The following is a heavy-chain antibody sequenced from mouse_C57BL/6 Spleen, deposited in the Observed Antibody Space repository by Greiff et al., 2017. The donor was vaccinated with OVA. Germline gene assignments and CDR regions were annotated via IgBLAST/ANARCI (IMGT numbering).Heavy chain of an antibody. V-gene: IGHV5-17*01. CDR2: ISSGSSTI. J-gene: IGHJ1*03. Sequence: DVHLEESGGGLVKPGGSLKLSCAASGFTFSDYGMHWVRQAPEKGLEWVAYISSGSSTIYYADTVKGRFTFTRDNAKNTLFLQMTSLRSEDTAMYDCARPLDGYYNIDVWGTGTTVTVSS. CDR3: ARPLDGYYNIDV. CDR1: GFTFSDYG. D-gene: IGHD2-3*01.